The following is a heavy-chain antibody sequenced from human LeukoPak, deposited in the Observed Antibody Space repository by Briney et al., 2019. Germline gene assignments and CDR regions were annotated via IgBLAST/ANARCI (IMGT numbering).Heavy chain of an antibody. J-gene: IGHJ6*03. V-gene: IGHV1-2*02. CDR1: GYTFIGNY. CDR2: INPNSGGT. CDR3: ARRKVRGVIKDYYYMDV. D-gene: IGHD3-10*01. Sequence: ASVKVSCKASGYTFIGNYMHWVRQAPGQGLEWMGWINPNSGGTNYAQKFQGRVTMTRDTSISTAYMELNRLRSDDTAVYYCARRKVRGVIKDYYYMDVWGKGTTVTISS.